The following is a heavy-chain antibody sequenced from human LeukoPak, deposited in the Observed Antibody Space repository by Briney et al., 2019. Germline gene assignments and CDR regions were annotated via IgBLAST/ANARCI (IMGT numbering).Heavy chain of an antibody. V-gene: IGHV3-23*01. CDR3: AKAAVITGGLYYFDY. J-gene: IGHJ4*02. CDR1: GFTFTSYA. CDR2: ISGTGGSM. Sequence: GGSLRLSCAASGFTFTSYAMSWVRQAPGQGLDCVSGISGTGGSMYYADSVKGRFTISRDNSKNTLYLQMNSLRAEDTAVYYCAKAAVITGGLYYFDYWGQGTLVTVSS. D-gene: IGHD5-24*01.